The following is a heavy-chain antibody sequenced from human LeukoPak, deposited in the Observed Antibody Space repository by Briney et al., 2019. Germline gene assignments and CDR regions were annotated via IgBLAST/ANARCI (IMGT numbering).Heavy chain of an antibody. V-gene: IGHV4-39*01. J-gene: IGHJ4*02. Sequence: SETLSLTCTVSGGSISSSSYYWGWIRQPPGKGLEWIGSIYYSGSTYYNPSLKSRVTISVDTSKNQFSLKLSSVTAADTAVYYCARVHKEYSSSWFDYWGQGTLVTVSS. CDR2: IYYSGST. CDR3: ARVHKEYSSSWFDY. CDR1: GGSISSSSYY. D-gene: IGHD6-13*01.